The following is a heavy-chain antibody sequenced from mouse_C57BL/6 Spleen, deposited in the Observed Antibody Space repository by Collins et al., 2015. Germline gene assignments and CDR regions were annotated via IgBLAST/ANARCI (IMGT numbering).Heavy chain of an antibody. CDR3: ARGAY. J-gene: IGHJ3*01. CDR1: GYAFSNYW. Sequence: QVQLQRSGAELVKPGASVKISCKASGYAFSNYWMNWVKQRPGKGLEWIGQIYPGDGDTNYNEKFKGKATLTVDKSSSTAYMHLISLTSEDSAVYFCARGAYWGQGTLVTVSA. V-gene: IGHV1-80*01. CDR2: IYPGDGDT.